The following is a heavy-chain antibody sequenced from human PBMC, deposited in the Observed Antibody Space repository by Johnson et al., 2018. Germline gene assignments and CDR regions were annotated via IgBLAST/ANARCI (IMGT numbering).Heavy chain of an antibody. CDR2: ISTSSSYI. V-gene: IGHV3-21*04. D-gene: IGHD3-3*01. Sequence: VQLVQSGGGLVKPGGSLRLSCAASGFTFSNYGMNWVRKAPGKGLEWVSSISTSSSYIYYADSVKGRITISRDNAKNSLYLQMNSLRPEDTALYYCAKAPVGWLGEGAEYFQHWGQGTLVTVSS. CDR3: AKAPVGWLGEGAEYFQH. CDR1: GFTFSNYG. J-gene: IGHJ1*01.